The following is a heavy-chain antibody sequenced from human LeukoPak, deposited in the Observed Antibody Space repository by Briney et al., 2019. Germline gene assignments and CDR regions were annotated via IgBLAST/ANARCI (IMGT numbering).Heavy chain of an antibody. CDR2: IIPIFGTA. CDR3: ASFGQQGDFDY. CDR1: GGTFSSYA. D-gene: IGHD6-13*01. Sequence: ASVKVSCKASGGTFSSYAISWVRQAPGQGLEWMGGIIPIFGTANYAQKFQGRVTITADKSTSTAYMELSSLRSEDTAVYYCASFGQQGDFDYWGQGTLVTVSS. V-gene: IGHV1-69*06. J-gene: IGHJ4*02.